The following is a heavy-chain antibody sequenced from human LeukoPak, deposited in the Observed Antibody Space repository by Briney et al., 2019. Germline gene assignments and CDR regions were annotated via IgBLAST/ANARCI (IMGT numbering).Heavy chain of an antibody. CDR3: ARDRGIVVVPAATDWFDP. CDR1: GFTFSSYA. J-gene: IGHJ5*02. V-gene: IGHV3-30-3*01. Sequence: GGSLRLSCAASGFTFSSYAMHWVRQAPGKGLEWVAVISYDGSNKYYADSVKGRFTISRDNSKNTLYLQMNSLRAEDTAVYYCARDRGIVVVPAATDWFDPWGQGTLVTVSS. CDR2: ISYDGSNK. D-gene: IGHD2-2*01.